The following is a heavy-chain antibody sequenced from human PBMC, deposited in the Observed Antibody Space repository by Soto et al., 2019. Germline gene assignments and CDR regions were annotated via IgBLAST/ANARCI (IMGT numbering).Heavy chain of an antibody. V-gene: IGHV1-69*13. CDR1: GGTFSSYA. J-gene: IGHJ4*02. CDR3: ARAEIYCSGGSCYHYYFDY. CDR2: IIPIFGTA. D-gene: IGHD2-15*01. Sequence: SVTVSCKASGGTFSSYALSWVRQAPGQGLEWMGGIIPIFGTANYAQKFQGRVTITADDSTSTAYMELSSLRSEDTAVYYCARAEIYCSGGSCYHYYFDYWGQGTRVTVSA.